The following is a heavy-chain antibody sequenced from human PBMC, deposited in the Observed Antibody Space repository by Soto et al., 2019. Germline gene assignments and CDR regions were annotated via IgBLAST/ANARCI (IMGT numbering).Heavy chain of an antibody. V-gene: IGHV3-73*02. CDR2: FRSKANSYAT. CDR3: TRISGYLYNYYGMDV. Sequence: EVQLVESGGGLVQPGGSLKLSCAASGFTFSGSAIHWVRQASGKGLEWVARFRSKANSYATAYAASVKGRFTISRDDSKNTAYLQMNSLKTEDTAVYYCTRISGYLYNYYGMDVWGQGTTVTVSS. D-gene: IGHD5-12*01. CDR1: GFTFSGSA. J-gene: IGHJ6*02.